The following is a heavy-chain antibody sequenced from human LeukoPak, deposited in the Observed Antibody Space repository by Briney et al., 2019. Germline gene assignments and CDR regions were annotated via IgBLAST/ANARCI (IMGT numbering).Heavy chain of an antibody. D-gene: IGHD3-3*01. V-gene: IGHV2-5*02. CDR2: FSRANEV. Sequence: SGPTLAKATQTLTLTCTSSAVSLSTSGRGVACIPPSPGKALDWLARFSRANEVRNRTSLKSRLTITKDTYKNQVVLTMTNMDPVYIAIYYWAHRRSDFWSGSYSKSPNFDYWGQGTLVTVSS. CDR1: AVSLSTSGRG. CDR3: AHRRSDFWSGSYSKSPNFDY. J-gene: IGHJ4*02.